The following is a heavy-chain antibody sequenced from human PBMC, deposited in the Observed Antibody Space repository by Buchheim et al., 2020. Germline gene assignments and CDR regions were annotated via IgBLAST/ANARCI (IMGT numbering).Heavy chain of an antibody. D-gene: IGHD2-2*01. CDR3: ARLDTLYCSSTSCSYYFDY. CDR1: GGSISSSSYY. J-gene: IGHJ4*02. CDR2: IYYSGST. Sequence: QLQLQESGPGLVKPSETLSLTCTVSGGSISSSSYYWGWIRQPPGKGLEWIGSIYYSGSTYYNPSLKSRVTISVDTSKNQFSLKLSSVTAADTAVYYCARLDTLYCSSTSCSYYFDYWGQGTL. V-gene: IGHV4-39*01.